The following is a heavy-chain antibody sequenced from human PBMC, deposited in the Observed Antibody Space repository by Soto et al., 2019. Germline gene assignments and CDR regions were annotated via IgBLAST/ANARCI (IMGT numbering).Heavy chain of an antibody. CDR2: ISSSSSYT. D-gene: IGHD3-9*01. Sequence: QVQLVESGGGLVKPGGSLRLSCAASGFTFSDYYMSWIRQAPGKGLEWVSYISSSSSYTNYADSVKGRFTISRDNAKNSLYLQMNSLRAEDTAVYYCARAYDILTGEPPYYYYYGMDVWGQGTTVTVSS. CDR1: GFTFSDYY. J-gene: IGHJ6*02. V-gene: IGHV3-11*05. CDR3: ARAYDILTGEPPYYYYYGMDV.